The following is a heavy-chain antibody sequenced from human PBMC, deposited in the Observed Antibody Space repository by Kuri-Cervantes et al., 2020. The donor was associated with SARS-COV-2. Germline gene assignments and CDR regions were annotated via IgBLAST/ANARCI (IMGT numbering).Heavy chain of an antibody. D-gene: IGHD2-2*01. V-gene: IGHV3-64*04. Sequence: GGSLRLSCSASGFTFSSYAMHWVRQAPGKGLEYVSAISSNGGSTYYADSVKGRFTISRDNSKNTLYLQMDSLRAEDTAVYYCARDPHYQLLSYYYYMDAWGKGTTVTVSS. J-gene: IGHJ6*03. CDR2: ISSNGGST. CDR3: ARDPHYQLLSYYYYMDA. CDR1: GFTFSSYA.